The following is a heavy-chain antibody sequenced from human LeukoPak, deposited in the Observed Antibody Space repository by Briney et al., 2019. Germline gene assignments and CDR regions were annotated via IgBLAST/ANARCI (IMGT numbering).Heavy chain of an antibody. CDR2: IKQDGSEK. V-gene: IGHV3-7*03. CDR1: GFTFSSYW. J-gene: IGHJ1*01. D-gene: IGHD3-9*01. CDR3: ARDGHYDILTGYFQD. Sequence: GGSLRLSCVASGFTFSSYWMTWVRQAPGKGLEWVANIKQDGSEKYVDSVKGRFTISRDNAKNSLYLQMNSLRAEDTAVYYCARDGHYDILTGYFQDWGQGTLVTVSS.